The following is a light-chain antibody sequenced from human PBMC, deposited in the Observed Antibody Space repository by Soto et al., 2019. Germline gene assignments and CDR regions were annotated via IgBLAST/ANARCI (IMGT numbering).Light chain of an antibody. Sequence: QSVLTQPPSVSGAPGQRVTISCTGSSSNIGAGYDVHWYQQLPGTAPKLLIYGNSNRPSGVPDRFSGSKSGTSASLAITGLQAEDEADYYGQSFDSSLRGGDVVFGGGTKLTVL. CDR1: SSNIGAGYD. CDR2: GNS. CDR3: QSFDSSLRGGDVV. V-gene: IGLV1-40*01. J-gene: IGLJ2*01.